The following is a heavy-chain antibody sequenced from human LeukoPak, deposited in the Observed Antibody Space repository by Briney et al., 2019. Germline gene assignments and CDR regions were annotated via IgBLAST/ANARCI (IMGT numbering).Heavy chain of an antibody. CDR3: ARHVEEFDP. V-gene: IGHV4-39*01. CDR1: GGSNSSSSYY. J-gene: IGHJ5*02. Sequence: SETLSLTCTVSGGSNSSSSYYWGWIRQPPGKGVEWIGSIYYSGSTYYNPSLKSRVTISVDTSKNQFSLKLSSVTAADTAVYYCARHVEEFDPWGQGTLVTVSS. CDR2: IYYSGST. D-gene: IGHD5-24*01.